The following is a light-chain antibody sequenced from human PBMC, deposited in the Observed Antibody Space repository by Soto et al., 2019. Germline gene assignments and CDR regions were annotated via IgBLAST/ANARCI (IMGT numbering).Light chain of an antibody. J-gene: IGKJ4*01. CDR2: SAS. CDR1: QRVASTA. CDR3: QQYGSSQLT. V-gene: IGKV3-20*01. Sequence: VLTQTPGTLSLPPGDRSTLSCTGSQRVASTALAWYQQKPGQAPRLLIYSASSRATGIPARFSGSGSGTDFTLIIDRLEAEDFAVYFCQQYGSSQLTFGGGTKVDIK.